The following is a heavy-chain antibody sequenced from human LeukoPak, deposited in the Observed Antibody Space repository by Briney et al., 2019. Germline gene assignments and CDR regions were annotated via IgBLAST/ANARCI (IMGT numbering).Heavy chain of an antibody. CDR2: ISYDGINK. V-gene: IGHV3-30*18. Sequence: GGSLGLSCVASGFPFSTYGMHWVRQAPGKGPEWVALISYDGINKCYPDSVKGRFTISRDNSKNTLHLQMNSLRVEDTAVYYCAKDPGDGYNYYFEHWGQGTLVTVSS. CDR1: GFPFSTYG. CDR3: AKDPGDGYNYYFEH. J-gene: IGHJ4*02. D-gene: IGHD5-24*01.